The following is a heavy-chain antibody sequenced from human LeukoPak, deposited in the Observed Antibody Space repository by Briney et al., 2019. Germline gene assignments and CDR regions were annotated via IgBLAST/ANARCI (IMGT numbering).Heavy chain of an antibody. V-gene: IGHV3-30*04. CDR3: ARDRVHYDILAGPSYYYYYMDV. CDR2: ISYDGSNK. Sequence: PGGSLRLSCAASGFTFSCYAMHWVRQAPGKGLEWVAVISYDGSNKYYADSVKGRFTISRDNSKNTLYLQMNSLRAEDTAVYYCARDRVHYDILAGPSYYYYYMDVWGKGTTVTVSS. D-gene: IGHD3-9*01. J-gene: IGHJ6*03. CDR1: GFTFSCYA.